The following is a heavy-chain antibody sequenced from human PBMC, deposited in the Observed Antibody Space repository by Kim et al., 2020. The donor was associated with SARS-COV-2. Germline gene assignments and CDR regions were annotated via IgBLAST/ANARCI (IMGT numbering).Heavy chain of an antibody. CDR2: ISAYNGNT. CDR3: ARGGVFGSYYGDDDY. J-gene: IGHJ4*02. Sequence: ASVKVSCKTSGYTFTSYGISWVRQAPGQGLEWMGWISAYNGNTNYAQKLQGRVTITTDTSTSTAYMELRSLRSDDTAVYYCARGGVFGSYYGDDDYWGQGTPVTVSS. V-gene: IGHV1-18*01. CDR1: GYTFTSYG. D-gene: IGHD1-26*01.